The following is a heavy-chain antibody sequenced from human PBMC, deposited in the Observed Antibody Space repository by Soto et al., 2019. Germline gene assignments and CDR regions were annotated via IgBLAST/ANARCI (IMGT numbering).Heavy chain of an antibody. J-gene: IGHJ5*02. CDR2: VHYSGTT. V-gene: IGHV4-31*03. CDR1: GGSIAGDGYY. D-gene: IGHD6-13*01. Sequence: QVQLQESGRGLVEPSQTLSLTCTVSGGSIAGDGYYWSWIRQHPGKGLEWIGYVHYSGTTYYNPSLKSRLTLSVDTSKTQFYLNLRTVTAADTAVYYCARGWTAGAGWANWCDLWGQGTLVTVSS. CDR3: ARGWTAGAGWANWCDL.